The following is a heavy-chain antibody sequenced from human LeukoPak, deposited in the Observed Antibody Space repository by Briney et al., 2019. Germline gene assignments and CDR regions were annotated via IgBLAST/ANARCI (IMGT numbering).Heavy chain of an antibody. Sequence: SVKVSCKASGGTFSSYTISWVRQAPGQGLEWMGRIIPILGIANYAQKFQGRVTITADKSTSTAYMELNSLRAEDTAVYYCAKESAGSTDFWSGYVKPYYFDYWGQGTLVTVSS. CDR2: IIPILGIA. J-gene: IGHJ4*02. CDR1: GGTFSSYT. V-gene: IGHV1-69*04. CDR3: AKESAGSTDFWSGYVKPYYFDY. D-gene: IGHD3-3*01.